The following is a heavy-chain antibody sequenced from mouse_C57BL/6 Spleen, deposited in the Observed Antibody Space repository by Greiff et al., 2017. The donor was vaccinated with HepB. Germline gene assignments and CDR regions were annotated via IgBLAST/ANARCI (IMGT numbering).Heavy chain of an antibody. CDR1: GFSLTSYG. J-gene: IGHJ1*03. V-gene: IGHV2-2*01. CDR3: ARMGDWYFDV. Sequence: VKLVESGPGLVQPSQSLSITCTVSGFSLTSYGVHWVRQSPGKGLEWLGVIWSGGSTDYNAAFISRLSISKDNSKSQVFFKMNSLQADDTAIYYCARMGDWYFDVWGTGTTVTVSS. CDR2: IWSGGST.